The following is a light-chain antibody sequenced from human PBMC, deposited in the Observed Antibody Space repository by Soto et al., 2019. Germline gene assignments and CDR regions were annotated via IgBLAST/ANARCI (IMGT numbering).Light chain of an antibody. CDR1: QSISDW. CDR3: QEYKSAT. V-gene: IGKV1-5*01. Sequence: DIQMTQSPSTLSASVGDRVTITFRASQSISDWVAWYQPIPGRATKLLIYDASTLQSGVPSRCSGSGSGKEFILTISSLQSDDSATYYCQEYKSATFGQGTKLQIK. J-gene: IGKJ2*01. CDR2: DAS.